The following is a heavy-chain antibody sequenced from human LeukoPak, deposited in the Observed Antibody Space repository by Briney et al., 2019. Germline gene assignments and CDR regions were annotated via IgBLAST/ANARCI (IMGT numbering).Heavy chain of an antibody. J-gene: IGHJ6*03. CDR3: ARDRITIFGVVTNYYYYYMDV. D-gene: IGHD3-3*01. V-gene: IGHV3-48*01. Sequence: QTGGSLRLSCAASGFTFSRDSMNWVRQAPGKGLEWVSYINGGGSPIFYADSVRGRFTISRDNAKNSLYLQMNSLRAGDTAVYYCARDRITIFGVVTNYYYYYMDVWGKGTTVTVSS. CDR2: INGGGSPI. CDR1: GFTFSRDS.